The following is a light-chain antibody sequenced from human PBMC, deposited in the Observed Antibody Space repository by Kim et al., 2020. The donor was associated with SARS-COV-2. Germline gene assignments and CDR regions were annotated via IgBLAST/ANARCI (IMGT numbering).Light chain of an antibody. Sequence: QSVLTQPPSASGSPGQSVTISCTGTSSDVGDFNYVSWYQQHPGKVPKIMVYEVSKRPSGVPDRFSGSKSGNTASLTVSGLQAEDEADYYCSSYVGSYNLVFGGGTQLTVL. V-gene: IGLV2-8*01. CDR1: SSDVGDFNY. J-gene: IGLJ2*01. CDR3: SSYVGSYNLV. CDR2: EVS.